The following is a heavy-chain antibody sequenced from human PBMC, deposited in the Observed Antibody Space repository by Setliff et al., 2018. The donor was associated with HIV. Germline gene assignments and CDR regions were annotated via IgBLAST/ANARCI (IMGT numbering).Heavy chain of an antibody. D-gene: IGHD1-1*01. J-gene: IGHJ6*03. Sequence: WASVKVSCKASGGTFSSYAISWVRQAPGQGLEWMGRIIPIFGTANYAQKFQGRVTITADKSTSTAYMELSSLRSEDTAVYYCARNPQPTGTPDYYYYYYMDVWGKGTTVTVSS. V-gene: IGHV1-69*06. CDR3: ARNPQPTGTPDYYYYYYMDV. CDR1: GGTFSSYA. CDR2: IIPIFGTA.